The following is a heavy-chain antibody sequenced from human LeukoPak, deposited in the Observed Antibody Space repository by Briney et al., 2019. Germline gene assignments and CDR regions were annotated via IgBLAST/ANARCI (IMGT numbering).Heavy chain of an antibody. J-gene: IGHJ3*02. Sequence: SETLSLTCSVSGDSISNTAYYWGWIRQPPGKGLEWVGSICYNGELYYNPPLKSRVSISLDTSKNQFSLRLTSVTAADTAVYYCARDIVRGEDAFDIWGQGTMVTVSS. V-gene: IGHV4-39*07. CDR2: ICYNGEL. CDR1: GDSISNTAYY. D-gene: IGHD3-10*01. CDR3: ARDIVRGEDAFDI.